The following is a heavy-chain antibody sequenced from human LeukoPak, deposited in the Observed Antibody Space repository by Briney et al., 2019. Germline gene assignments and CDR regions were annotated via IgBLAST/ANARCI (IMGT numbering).Heavy chain of an antibody. CDR3: ARDYDY. CDR2: IYSSGST. CDR1: GGSISGYY. V-gene: IGHV4-4*07. J-gene: IGHJ4*01. Sequence: SETLSLTCSVSGGSISGYYWSWIRQPAGKGLEWIGRIYSSGSTNYNPSLKSRVTMSVDTSKKQFSLKLSSVTAADTALYYCARDYDYWGQGTLVTVS.